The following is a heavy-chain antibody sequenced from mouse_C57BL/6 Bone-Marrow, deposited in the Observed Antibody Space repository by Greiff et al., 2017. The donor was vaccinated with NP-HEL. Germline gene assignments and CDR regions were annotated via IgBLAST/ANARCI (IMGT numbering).Heavy chain of an antibody. CDR2: IYPGGGYT. CDR3: ARSGYLYYFDG. J-gene: IGHJ2*01. CDR1: GYTFTNYW. Sequence: VQLQQSGAELVRPGTSVKMSCKASGYTFTNYWIGWAKQRPGHGLEWIGDIYPGGGYTNYNEKFKGKATLTADKSSSTAYMQFSSLTSEDSSIYYCARSGYLYYFDGWGQGTTLTVAS. D-gene: IGHD3-1*01. V-gene: IGHV1-63*01.